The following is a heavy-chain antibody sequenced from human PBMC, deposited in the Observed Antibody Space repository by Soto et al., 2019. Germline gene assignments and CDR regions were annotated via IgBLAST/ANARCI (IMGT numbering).Heavy chain of an antibody. J-gene: IGHJ4*02. V-gene: IGHV3-23*01. D-gene: IGHD5-12*01. CDR3: AKAQGVATLKSNFDY. CDR2: ISGGGYTA. Sequence: EVQLLESGGGLVQPGGSLRLSCVVSGLTFRSHAMYWVRQAPGQGLEWVAGISGGGYTAYYPDPVRGRFIMSRDNSKNTVYLQIDNLRADDTAVYYCAKAQGVATLKSNFDYWGQGTLVTVSS. CDR1: GLTFRSHA.